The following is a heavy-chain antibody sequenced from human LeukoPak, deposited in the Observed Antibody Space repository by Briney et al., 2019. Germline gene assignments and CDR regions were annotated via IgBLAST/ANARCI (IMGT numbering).Heavy chain of an antibody. CDR1: GFTFISYG. D-gene: IGHD4-17*01. CDR2: ISDDGRRK. CDR3: AKRPSDYGDYVSYFDY. Sequence: GGSLRLSCAASGFTFISYGMYWVRQAPGKGLEWVGVISDDGRRKDYADPVKGRFTISRDNSKDTLYLQMNSLRAEDTAVYYCAKRPSDYGDYVSYFDYWGQGTLVTVSS. J-gene: IGHJ4*02. V-gene: IGHV3-30*18.